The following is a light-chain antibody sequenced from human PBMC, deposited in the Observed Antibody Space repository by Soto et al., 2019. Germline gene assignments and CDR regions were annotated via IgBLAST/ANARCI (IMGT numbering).Light chain of an antibody. CDR3: QQYENLPT. V-gene: IGKV1-33*01. Sequence: DIPLTQSPSSLSASLGERVNIXFQASQDISNYLNWYQQKLGKAPKLLIYDASNLETGVPSRFSGSGSGTDFTFTISRLQPEDIATYYCQQYENLPTFGQGTRLEIK. CDR2: DAS. CDR1: QDISNY. J-gene: IGKJ5*01.